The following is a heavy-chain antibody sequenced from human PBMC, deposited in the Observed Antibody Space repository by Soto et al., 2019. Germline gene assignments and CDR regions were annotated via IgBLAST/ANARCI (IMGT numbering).Heavy chain of an antibody. Sequence: ASVKVSCKASGYTFTSYDINWVRQATGQGLEWMGWMNPNSGNTGYAQKFQGRVTMTRNTSISTAYMELSSLRSEDTAVYYCARTVRYCSGGSCYSAFFFDYWGQGTLVTVSS. CDR1: GYTFTSYD. J-gene: IGHJ4*02. CDR3: ARTVRYCSGGSCYSAFFFDY. V-gene: IGHV1-8*01. CDR2: MNPNSGNT. D-gene: IGHD2-15*01.